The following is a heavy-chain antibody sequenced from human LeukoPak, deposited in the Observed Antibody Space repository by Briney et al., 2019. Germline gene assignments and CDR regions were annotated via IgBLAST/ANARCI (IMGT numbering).Heavy chain of an antibody. Sequence: PGGSLRLSCAASGFTFSSYSMNWVRQAPGKGLEWVSYISGGSATIYYADSVKGRFTISRDNAKNSLYLQMNSLRAEDTAVYYCARDLYGDYGDAFDIWGQGTMVTVSS. CDR3: ARDLYGDYGDAFDI. V-gene: IGHV3-48*01. CDR2: ISGGSATI. D-gene: IGHD4-17*01. CDR1: GFTFSSYS. J-gene: IGHJ3*02.